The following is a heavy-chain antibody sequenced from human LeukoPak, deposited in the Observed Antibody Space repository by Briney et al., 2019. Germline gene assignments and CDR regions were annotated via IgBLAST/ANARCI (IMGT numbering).Heavy chain of an antibody. J-gene: IGHJ4*02. CDR1: GFTFSSYG. CDR3: AKDRDIVVVPAANIDY. Sequence: GGSLRLSCAASGFTFSSYGMHWVRQAPGKGLEWVAVISYDGSNKYYADSVKGRFTISRDNSKNTLYLQMNSLRAEDTAVYSCAKDRDIVVVPAANIDYWGQGTLVTVSS. D-gene: IGHD2-2*01. V-gene: IGHV3-30*18. CDR2: ISYDGSNK.